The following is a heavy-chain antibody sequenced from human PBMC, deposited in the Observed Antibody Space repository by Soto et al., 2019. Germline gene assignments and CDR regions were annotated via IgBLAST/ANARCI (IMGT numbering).Heavy chain of an antibody. J-gene: IGHJ4*02. D-gene: IGHD3-22*01. CDR3: ATDSIPLSYDSSGYYYDY. Sequence: GGSLRLSCAASGFTFSSYAISWFRQAPGKGLEWVSAISGSGGSTYYADSVKGRFTISRYKSKNTLYLQMNSLRAEDTAVYYCATDSIPLSYDSSGYYYDYWGQGTLVTVSS. CDR1: GFTFSSYA. CDR2: ISGSGGST. V-gene: IGHV3-23*01.